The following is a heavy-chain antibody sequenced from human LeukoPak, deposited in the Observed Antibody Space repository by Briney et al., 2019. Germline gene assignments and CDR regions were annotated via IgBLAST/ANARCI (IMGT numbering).Heavy chain of an antibody. CDR1: GFTFSSYS. CDR3: ARARLRLGELSLGY. CDR2: ISSSSSTI. V-gene: IGHV3-48*04. Sequence: GGSLRLSCAASGFTFSSYSMNWVRQAPGKGLEWVSYISSSSSTIYYADSVKGRFTISRDNVKNSLYLQMNSLRAEDTAVYYCARARLRLGELSLGYWGQGTLVTVSS. J-gene: IGHJ4*02. D-gene: IGHD3-16*02.